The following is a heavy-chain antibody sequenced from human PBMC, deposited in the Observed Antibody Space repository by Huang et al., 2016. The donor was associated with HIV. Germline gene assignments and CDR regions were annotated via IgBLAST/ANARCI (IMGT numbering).Heavy chain of an antibody. CDR2: ISYEGSNK. D-gene: IGHD1-26*01. Sequence: VQLVESGGGVVQPGRSLRLACAAAGFSFSTYGLHGVRQAPGKGLEWVAVISYEGSNKYYAHSVKDRFTISRDTSENKVYLQMNSLRHEDTAVYYCAKDGADEEWDIDYWGQGTLVTVSS. J-gene: IGHJ4*02. CDR3: AKDGADEEWDIDY. V-gene: IGHV3-30*18. CDR1: GFSFSTYG.